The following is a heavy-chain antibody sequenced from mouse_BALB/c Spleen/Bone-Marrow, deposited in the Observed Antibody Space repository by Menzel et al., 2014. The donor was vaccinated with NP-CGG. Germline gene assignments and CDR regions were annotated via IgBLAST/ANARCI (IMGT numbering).Heavy chain of an antibody. J-gene: IGHJ2*01. CDR1: GFTFSSYT. CDR2: ISSGGSYT. V-gene: IGHV5-6-4*01. D-gene: IGHD2-4*01. CDR3: TSMITRGYYFDY. Sequence: EVKVEESGGGLVKPGGSLKLSCAASGFTFSSYTMSWVRQTPEKRLEWVATISSGGSYTYYPDSVKGRFTISRDNAKNTLYLQMSSLKSEDTAMYYCTSMITRGYYFDYWGQGTTLTVSS.